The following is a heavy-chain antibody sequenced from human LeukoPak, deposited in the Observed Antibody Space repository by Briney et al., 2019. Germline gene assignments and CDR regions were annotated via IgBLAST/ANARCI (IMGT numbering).Heavy chain of an antibody. CDR2: IYYSGST. CDR1: AGSISRYY. J-gene: IGHJ4*02. CDR3: AREYHYYDTRGYYYFDY. Sequence: PSETLSPTCSVSAGSISRYYWSWIRQPPGKGLEWIGYIYYSGSTNYNPSLKSRVTMSLDTSRSQFSLRLSSVTAADTAVYYCAREYHYYDTRGYYYFDYWGQGALVTVSS. D-gene: IGHD3-22*01. V-gene: IGHV4-59*01.